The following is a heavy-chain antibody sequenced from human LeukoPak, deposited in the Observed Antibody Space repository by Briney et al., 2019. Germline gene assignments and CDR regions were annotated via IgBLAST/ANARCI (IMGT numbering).Heavy chain of an antibody. V-gene: IGHV4-4*07. D-gene: IGHD3-9*01. CDR3: AHSIYLDFRY. J-gene: IGHJ4*02. Sequence: SETLSLTCTVSGGSVTTYFWNWIRQPAGKGLEWIGRVYNGGITNYNPSLESRVTISLDRSKNQFSLTLTSVTAADTAVYYCAHSIYLDFRYWGPGTLVTVSS. CDR2: VYNGGIT. CDR1: GGSVTTYF.